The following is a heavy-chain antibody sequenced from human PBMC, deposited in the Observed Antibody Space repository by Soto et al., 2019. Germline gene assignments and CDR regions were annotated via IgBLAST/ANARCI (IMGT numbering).Heavy chain of an antibody. J-gene: IGHJ3*02. D-gene: IGHD1-26*01. CDR1: GGTFSSYA. CDR2: IIPIFGIA. Sequence: SVKVSCKASGGTFSSYAISWVRQAPGQGLEWMGGIIPIFGIANYAQKFQGRVTITADKSTSTAYMELSSLRSEDTAVYYCARGSGMGAPDGSFDIWGQGTMVTVSS. CDR3: ARGSGMGAPDGSFDI. V-gene: IGHV1-69*10.